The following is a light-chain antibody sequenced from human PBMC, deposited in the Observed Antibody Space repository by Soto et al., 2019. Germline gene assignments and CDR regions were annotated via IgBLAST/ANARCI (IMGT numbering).Light chain of an antibody. CDR1: QSVSSYY. Sequence: EIVLTPSPGTLSLSPGDRATLSCRASQSVSSYYLAWYQQKPGQAPRLLIYGASNRATGIPDRFSGSGSGTDFTLTISRLEPEDFAVYYCQQYGSSGTFGQGTKVDI. CDR2: GAS. CDR3: QQYGSSGT. J-gene: IGKJ1*01. V-gene: IGKV3-20*01.